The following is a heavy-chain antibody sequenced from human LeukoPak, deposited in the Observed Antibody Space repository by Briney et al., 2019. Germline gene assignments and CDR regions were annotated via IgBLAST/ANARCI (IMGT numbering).Heavy chain of an antibody. Sequence: GGSLRLSCAASGFTFSDCYMSWIRQAPGKELEWVSYISGSGSAIYYADSVKGRFTISRDNAKNSLYLQMNSLRAEDTAVYYCARDSELRYFDWLLSNSFPYFGSWGQGTLVTVSS. CDR2: ISGSGSAI. CDR3: ARDSELRYFDWLLSNSFPYFGS. V-gene: IGHV3-11*01. J-gene: IGHJ4*02. CDR1: GFTFSDCY. D-gene: IGHD3-9*01.